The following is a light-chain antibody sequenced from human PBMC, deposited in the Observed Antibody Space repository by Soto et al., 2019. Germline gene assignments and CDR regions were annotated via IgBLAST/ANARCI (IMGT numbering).Light chain of an antibody. CDR2: DSN. V-gene: IGLV1-40*01. J-gene: IGLJ2*01. Sequence: QPVLTQPPSVSGAPGQRVTISCTGSSSNVGAGRDVHWYRQLPGAAPKFLISDSNNRASGVPDRFSVSKSGTSASLAISGLQAEDEADYYCQSFDKYLSAVVFGGGTKLTVL. CDR1: SSNVGAGRD. CDR3: QSFDKYLSAVV.